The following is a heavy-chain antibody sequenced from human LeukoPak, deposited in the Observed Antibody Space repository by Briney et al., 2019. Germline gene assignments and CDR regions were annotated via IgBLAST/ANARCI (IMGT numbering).Heavy chain of an antibody. J-gene: IGHJ4*02. CDR1: GFTFSSYA. D-gene: IGHD3-16*01. CDR3: ARVSRTGFGIPDY. CDR2: ISYDGSNK. V-gene: IGHV3-30-3*01. Sequence: PGGSLRLSCAASGFTFSSYAMHWVRQAPGKGLEWVAVISYDGSNKYYADSVKGRFTISRDNAKNSLYLQMNSLRAEDTAVYYCARVSRTGFGIPDYWGQGTLVTVSS.